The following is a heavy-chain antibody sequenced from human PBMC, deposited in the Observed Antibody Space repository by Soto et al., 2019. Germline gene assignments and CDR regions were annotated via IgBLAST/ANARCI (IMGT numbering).Heavy chain of an antibody. Sequence: PSETLSLTCTVSGGSLSPNYWTWIRQPPGKGLEWVGYIYFGGTTSYNPSLRSRVTISLETSNSQFSLRLSSVTAADTALYYCARVNCGRGYCSGGNCYPPPGSFDIWGQGTMVTVSS. CDR2: IYFGGTT. CDR3: ARVNCGRGYCSGGNCYPPPGSFDI. D-gene: IGHD2-15*01. CDR1: GGSLSPNY. V-gene: IGHV4-4*09. J-gene: IGHJ3*02.